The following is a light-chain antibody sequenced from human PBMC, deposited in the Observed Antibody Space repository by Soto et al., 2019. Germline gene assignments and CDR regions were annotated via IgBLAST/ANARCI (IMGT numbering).Light chain of an antibody. J-gene: IGKJ5*01. CDR1: QSVSSN. V-gene: IGKV3-20*01. Sequence: VVTQSPCTLSLSPGERATLSCRASQSVSSNLAWYQQKPGQAPRLLIYGASARATGVPARFSGSVSGTDFTLTISRLEPEDFAMYYCQQYGSSPSTFGQGTQVDIK. CDR3: QQYGSSPST. CDR2: GAS.